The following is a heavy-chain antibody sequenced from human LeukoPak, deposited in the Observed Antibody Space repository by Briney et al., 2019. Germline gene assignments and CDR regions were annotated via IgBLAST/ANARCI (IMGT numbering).Heavy chain of an antibody. CDR3: ARGRGCYNPGVFHF. J-gene: IGHJ4*02. Sequence: SETLSVTCSESGGSIFRSQFYWGWIRQPPGKWLDYIGSVDYTGATFHSASLKTRVTISLDMSKNQFSFKLSSVTAADPAGIYCARGRGCYNPGVFHFWGEGTIVSVRS. D-gene: IGHD3-16*01. V-gene: IGHV4-39*07. CDR2: VDYTGAT. CDR1: GGSIFRSQFY.